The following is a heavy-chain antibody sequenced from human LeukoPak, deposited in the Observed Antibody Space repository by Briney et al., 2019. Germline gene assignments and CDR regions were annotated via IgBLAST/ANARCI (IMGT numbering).Heavy chain of an antibody. CDR3: VKDAVTTNYDLGMDV. J-gene: IGHJ6*02. D-gene: IGHD4-17*01. V-gene: IGHV3-30*18. CDR1: GFIFSNYG. Sequence: GGSLRLSCAAPGFIFSNYGMHWVRPAPGERLGWVGVMSYGGSSVYDAGSEKGRLSIARDKSENTLSLQMNSLRGEDTAVYFCVKDAVTTNYDLGMDVWGQGTTVTVSS. CDR2: MSYGGSSV.